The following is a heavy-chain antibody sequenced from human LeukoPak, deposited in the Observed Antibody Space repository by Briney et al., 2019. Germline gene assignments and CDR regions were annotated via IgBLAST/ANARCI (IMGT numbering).Heavy chain of an antibody. J-gene: IGHJ3*02. Sequence: PSETLSLTCTVSGGSISYYYWSWIRQPPGKGLECIGHIYYTGSTNYNPSLKSRVTISVDTSKNQFSLKLSSVTAADTAVYFCARAYYYGSGSYAFDIWGQGTMVTVSS. V-gene: IGHV4-59*01. CDR1: GGSISYYY. CDR3: ARAYYYGSGSYAFDI. CDR2: IYYTGST. D-gene: IGHD3-10*01.